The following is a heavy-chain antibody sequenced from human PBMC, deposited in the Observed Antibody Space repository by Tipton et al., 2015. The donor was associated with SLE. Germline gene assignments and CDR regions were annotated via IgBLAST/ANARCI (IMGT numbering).Heavy chain of an antibody. CDR3: ARDLGSSWSYYFDY. Sequence: QLVQSGAEVKKPGASVKVSCKASGYAFTGYYMHWVRQAPGQGLEWMGWINPNSGGTNYAQKFQGRVTMTRDTSISTAYMELSRLRSDDTAVYYCARDLGSSWSYYFDYWGQGTLVTVSS. CDR2: INPNSGGT. CDR1: GYAFTGYY. J-gene: IGHJ4*02. D-gene: IGHD6-13*01. V-gene: IGHV1-2*02.